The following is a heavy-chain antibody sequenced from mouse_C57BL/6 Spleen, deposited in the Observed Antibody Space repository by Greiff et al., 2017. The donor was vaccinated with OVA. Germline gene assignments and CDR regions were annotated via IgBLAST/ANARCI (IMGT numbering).Heavy chain of an antibody. D-gene: IGHD2-4*01. J-gene: IGHJ4*01. CDR1: GFSLTSYG. CDR2: IWSDGST. V-gene: IGHV2-6*03. Sequence: VKVVESGPGLVAPSQSLSITCTVSGFSLTSYGVHWVRQPPGKGLEWLVVIWSDGSTTYNSALKSRLSISKDNSKSQVFLKMNSLQTDDTAMCYCAREDYDDYAMDYWGQGTSVTVSS. CDR3: AREDYDDYAMDY.